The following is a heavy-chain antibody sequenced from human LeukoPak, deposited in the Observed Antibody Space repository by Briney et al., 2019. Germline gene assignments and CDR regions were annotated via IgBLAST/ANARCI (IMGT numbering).Heavy chain of an antibody. J-gene: IGHJ4*02. V-gene: IGHV3-7*01. CDR1: GFTFSSYW. D-gene: IGHD3-9*01. CDR2: IKQDGSEK. Sequence: GGSLRLSCAASGFTFSSYWMSWVRQAPGKGLEWVANIKQDGSEKYYVDSVKGRFTISRDNAKNSLYLQMNSLRAEDTAVYYWARAALRYFDWLSEYYFDYWGQGTLVTVSS. CDR3: ARAALRYFDWLSEYYFDY.